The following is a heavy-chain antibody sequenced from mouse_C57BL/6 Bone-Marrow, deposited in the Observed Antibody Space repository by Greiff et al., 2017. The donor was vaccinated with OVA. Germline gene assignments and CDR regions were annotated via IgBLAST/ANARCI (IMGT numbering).Heavy chain of an antibody. V-gene: IGHV14-4*01. D-gene: IGHD2-4*01. Sequence: EVQLQESGAELVRPGASVKLSCTASGFNIKDDYMHWVKQRPEQGLEWIGWIDPENGDTEYASKFQGKATITADTSSNTAYLQLSSLTSEDTAVYYCTTEGLRRGYWGQGTTLTVSS. CDR1: GFNIKDDY. CDR2: IDPENGDT. J-gene: IGHJ2*01. CDR3: TTEGLRRGY.